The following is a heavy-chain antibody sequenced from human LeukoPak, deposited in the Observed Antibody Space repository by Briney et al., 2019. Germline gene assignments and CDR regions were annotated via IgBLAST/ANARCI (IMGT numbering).Heavy chain of an antibody. CDR1: GGSISSGSYY. V-gene: IGHV4-61*02. CDR3: ARGGYSYGYGFDY. CDR2: IYTSGST. Sequence: SETLSLTCTVSGGSISSGSYYWSWIRQPAGKGLEWIGRIYTSGSTNYNPSLKSRVTISVDTSKNQFSLKLSSVTAADTAVYYCARGGYSYGYGFDYWGQGTLVTVSS. J-gene: IGHJ4*02. D-gene: IGHD5-18*01.